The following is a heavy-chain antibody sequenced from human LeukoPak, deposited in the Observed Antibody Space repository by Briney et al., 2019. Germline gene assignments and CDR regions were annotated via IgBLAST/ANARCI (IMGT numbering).Heavy chain of an antibody. Sequence: GASVKVSCKASGGTFSSYAISWVRQAPGQGLEWMGWINAGNGNTKYSQKFQGRVTITRDTSASTAYMELSSLRSEDTAVYYCARATCSGGSCARAADAFDIWGQGTMVTVSS. CDR1: GGTFSSYA. D-gene: IGHD2-15*01. CDR2: INAGNGNT. V-gene: IGHV1-3*01. CDR3: ARATCSGGSCARAADAFDI. J-gene: IGHJ3*02.